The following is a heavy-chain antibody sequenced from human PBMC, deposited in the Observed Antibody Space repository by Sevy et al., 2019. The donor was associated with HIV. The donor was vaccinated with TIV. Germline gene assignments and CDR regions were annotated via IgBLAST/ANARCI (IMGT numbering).Heavy chain of an antibody. Sequence: GGSLRLSCAASGFTFSSYDMHWVRQDTGKGLEWVSAIGTAGDTYYPGSVKGRFTISRENAKNFLYLQMNSLRAGDTVVYYCARGATDDDAFDIWGQGTMVTVSS. D-gene: IGHD5-12*01. CDR2: IGTAGDT. J-gene: IGHJ3*02. CDR1: GFTFSSYD. CDR3: ARGATDDDAFDI. V-gene: IGHV3-13*01.